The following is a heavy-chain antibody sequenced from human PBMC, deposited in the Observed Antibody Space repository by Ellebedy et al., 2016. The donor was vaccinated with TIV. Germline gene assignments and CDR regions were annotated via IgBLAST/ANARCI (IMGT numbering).Heavy chain of an antibody. J-gene: IGHJ6*02. CDR1: GFSLSNARMG. CDR2: IFSNDEK. Sequence: SGPTLVXPTETLTLTCTVSGFSLSNARMGVSWIRQPPGKALEWLAHIFSNDEKSYSTSLKSRLTISKDTSKSQVVLTMTNMDPVDTATYYCARTKSHYYGSASGGMDVWGQGTTVTVSS. CDR3: ARTKSHYYGSASGGMDV. V-gene: IGHV2-26*01. D-gene: IGHD3-10*01.